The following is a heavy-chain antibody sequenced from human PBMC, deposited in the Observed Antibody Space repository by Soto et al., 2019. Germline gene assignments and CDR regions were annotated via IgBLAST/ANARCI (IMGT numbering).Heavy chain of an antibody. CDR2: ISSSSSYI. D-gene: IGHD3-22*01. Sequence: LRLSCAASGFTFSSYSMNWVRQAPGKGLEWVSSISSSSSYIYYADSVKGRFTISRDNAKNSLYLQMNSLRAEDTAVYYCAREGLDYYDSSGDAFDIWGQGTMVTVSS. CDR1: GFTFSSYS. V-gene: IGHV3-21*01. CDR3: AREGLDYYDSSGDAFDI. J-gene: IGHJ3*02.